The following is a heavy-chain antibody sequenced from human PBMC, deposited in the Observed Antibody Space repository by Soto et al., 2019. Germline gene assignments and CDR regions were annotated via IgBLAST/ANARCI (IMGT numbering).Heavy chain of an antibody. J-gene: IGHJ5*02. CDR1: GGSITSSSYY. CDR2: IYYSGST. V-gene: IGHV4-39*01. D-gene: IGHD1-26*01. CDR3: ATQEVGGSYVYTFDP. Sequence: QLHLRESGPGLVKPSETLSLTCTVSGGSITSSSYYWGWIRQPPGKGLEWIGSIYYSGSTYYTPSLKRRVTISVDTSKNQSSLKLSSVTAADTAVYYCATQEVGGSYVYTFDPWGQGTLVTVSS.